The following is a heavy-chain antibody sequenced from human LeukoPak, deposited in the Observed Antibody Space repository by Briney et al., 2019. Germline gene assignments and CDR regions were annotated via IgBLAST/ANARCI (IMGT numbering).Heavy chain of an antibody. CDR2: IDYSGST. V-gene: IGHV4-59*08. Sequence: SETLSLTCTVSVGSISTYYWSWIRQPPGKGLEWIGYIDYSGSTNYNPSLKSRVTISVDTSKNQFSLKLNSVTAADTAVYYCARKPIFASGRHWYYFDNWGQGTLVTVSS. CDR1: VGSISTYY. J-gene: IGHJ4*02. CDR3: ARKPIFASGRHWYYFDN. D-gene: IGHD3-10*01.